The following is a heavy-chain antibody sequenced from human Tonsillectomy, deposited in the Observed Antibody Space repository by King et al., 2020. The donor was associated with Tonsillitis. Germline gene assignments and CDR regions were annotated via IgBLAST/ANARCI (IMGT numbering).Heavy chain of an antibody. CDR3: ARWAEYYYFHYMDV. J-gene: IGHJ6*03. V-gene: IGHV1-18*01. CDR1: GYTLTTYG. CDR2: ISSYNADT. Sequence: QLVQSGGEVKMPGASVKVSCKASGYTLTTYGISWVRQAPGQGLEWMGWISSYNADTKFAEKFQGRVTMTTDTSSNTAHMEMRSLRSDETAGYYCARWAEYYYFHYMDVWGKGTTVTVSS.